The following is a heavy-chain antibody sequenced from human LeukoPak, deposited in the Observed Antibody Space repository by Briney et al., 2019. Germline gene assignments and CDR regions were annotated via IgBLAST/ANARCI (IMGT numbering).Heavy chain of an antibody. V-gene: IGHV1-2*07. D-gene: IGHD1-1*01. CDR3: ARGSDEGWNDFDY. CDR2: INPNSGGT. Sequence: AASVKVSCKASGYNFTDYCFTVNYIHWVRQVPGQGLQWMGWINPNSGGTRYAPNFQGRVTLTKDTSINIVYMGLSSLRSDDTAVYYCARGSDEGWNDFDYWGQGTLVTVSS. J-gene: IGHJ4*02. CDR1: GYNFTDYCFTVNY.